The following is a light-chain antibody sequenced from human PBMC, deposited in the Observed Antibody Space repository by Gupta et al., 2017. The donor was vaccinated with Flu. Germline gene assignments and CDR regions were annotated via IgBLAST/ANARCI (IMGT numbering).Light chain of an antibody. J-gene: IGKJ1*01. CDR2: GAS. V-gene: IGKV3-15*01. Sequence: EVLMTQSPSTLSVSPGDSATLSCRASQSVSSNLAWYQYKPGQAPRLLMYGASTRATDFPARFSGSGSGTEFTLTISSLQSEDSAVYYCQQYNYWPLTFGQGTKVEIK. CDR3: QQYNYWPLT. CDR1: QSVSSN.